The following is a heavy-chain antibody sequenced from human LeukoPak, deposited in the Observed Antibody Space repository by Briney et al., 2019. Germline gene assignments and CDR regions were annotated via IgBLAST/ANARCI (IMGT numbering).Heavy chain of an antibody. CDR1: GYSISSGFY. V-gene: IGHV4-38-2*02. Sequence: PSETLSLTCSVSGYSISSGFYWGWIRQTPGKGLEWIGSMYHSGSTHYNPSLKSRVTISIDTSKNDFSLRLRSVTAADTAVYYCARGGSYPTGYSFDIWGQGTMVTVSS. J-gene: IGHJ3*02. CDR2: MYHSGST. D-gene: IGHD1-26*01. CDR3: ARGGSYPTGYSFDI.